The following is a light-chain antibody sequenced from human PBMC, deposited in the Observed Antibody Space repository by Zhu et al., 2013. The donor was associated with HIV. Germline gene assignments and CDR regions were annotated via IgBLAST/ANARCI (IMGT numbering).Light chain of an antibody. V-gene: IGKV1-12*01. CDR2: AAS. CDR3: QQYSTYPRT. Sequence: DIQLTQSPSALTASVGDRVTITCRASQGISSWLTWYQQKPGKAPKLLIYAASTLHTGVPSRISGGGSGTDFALTISCLQSEDFATYYCQQYSTYPRTFGQGPTVEI. CDR1: QGISSW. J-gene: IGKJ1*01.